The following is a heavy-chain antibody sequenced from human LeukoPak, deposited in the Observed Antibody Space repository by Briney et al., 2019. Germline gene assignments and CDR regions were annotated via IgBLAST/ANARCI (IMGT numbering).Heavy chain of an antibody. CDR1: GYTLTELS. D-gene: IGHD6-19*01. CDR2: FDPEDGET. V-gene: IGHV1-24*01. Sequence: ASVKVSCKVSGYTLTELSMHWVRQAPGKGLEWMGGFDPEDGETIYAQKFQGRATMTEDTSTDTAYMELSSLRSEDTAVYYCATDGGIAVQKDAFDIWGQGTMVTVSS. J-gene: IGHJ3*02. CDR3: ATDGGIAVQKDAFDI.